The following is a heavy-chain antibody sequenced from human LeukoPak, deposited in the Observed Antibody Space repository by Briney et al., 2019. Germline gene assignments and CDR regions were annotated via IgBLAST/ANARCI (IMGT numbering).Heavy chain of an antibody. J-gene: IGHJ2*01. Sequence: SETLYLTCNVSGGSISSYYWRWIRQPAGKGLEWIGRIYTSGSTNYNPSLKSRVTMSVDTSNNQFSLNLSSVTAADTAVYYCARDSSCGTRCYNWYFDLWGRGTLVTVSS. V-gene: IGHV4-4*07. D-gene: IGHD2-2*02. CDR1: GGSISSYY. CDR2: IYTSGST. CDR3: ARDSSCGTRCYNWYFDL.